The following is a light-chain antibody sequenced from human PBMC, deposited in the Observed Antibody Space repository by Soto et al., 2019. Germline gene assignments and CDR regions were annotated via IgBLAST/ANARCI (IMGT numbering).Light chain of an antibody. CDR1: SSDVGGYNY. CDR3: SSYTSSSALLFV. V-gene: IGLV2-14*03. CDR2: DVS. J-gene: IGLJ1*01. Sequence: QSALTQPASVSGSPGQSITISCTGTSSDVGGYNYVSWYQHHPGKAHKLMIYDVSNRPSGVSNRFSGIKSGNTASLTISGLQAEDEADYYCSSYTSSSALLFVFGSGTKVTFL.